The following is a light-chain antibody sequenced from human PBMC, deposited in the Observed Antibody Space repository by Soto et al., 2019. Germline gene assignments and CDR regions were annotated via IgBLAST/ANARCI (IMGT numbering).Light chain of an antibody. Sequence: QMTQSPYTLSVSVGDRVTITCRASQTISSWLAWYQQKPGKAPKLLIYKASTLKSGVPSRFSGSGSGTEFTLTISSLQPDDFATYYCQQSYSTRITFGQGTRLEIK. V-gene: IGKV1-5*03. CDR2: KAS. CDR1: QTISSW. CDR3: QQSYSTRIT. J-gene: IGKJ5*01.